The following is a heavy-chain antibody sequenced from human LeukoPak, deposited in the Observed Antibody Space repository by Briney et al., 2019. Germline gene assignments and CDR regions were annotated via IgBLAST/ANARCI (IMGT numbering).Heavy chain of an antibody. V-gene: IGHV3-23*01. CDR3: AKDVFHWAFDI. Sequence: GGTLRLSCAASGFTFSTYGMSWVRQAPGKGLEWVAAIGGGGSDTKYTDSVVGRFAISRDLSTNTLYLQMNSLRADDTALYFCAKDVFHWAFDIWGQGTMVTVSS. CDR1: GFTFSTYG. CDR2: IGGGGSDT. J-gene: IGHJ3*02.